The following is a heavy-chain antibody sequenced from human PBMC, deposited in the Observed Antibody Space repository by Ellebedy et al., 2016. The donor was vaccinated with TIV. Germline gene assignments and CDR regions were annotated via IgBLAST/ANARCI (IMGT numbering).Heavy chain of an antibody. V-gene: IGHV4-39*07. CDR2: INHSGST. D-gene: IGHD4-17*01. CDR1: GGSIGSSGYY. CDR3: ATEGRDYGSFAFDI. J-gene: IGHJ3*02. Sequence: SETLSLXXTVSGGSIGSSGYYWGWIRQPPGKGLEWIGEINHSGSTYYNPSLKSRVTISVDRSKNQFSLKLSSVTAADTAVYYCATEGRDYGSFAFDIWGQGTMVTVSS.